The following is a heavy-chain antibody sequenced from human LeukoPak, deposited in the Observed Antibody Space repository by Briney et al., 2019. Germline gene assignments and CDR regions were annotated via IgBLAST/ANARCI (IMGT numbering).Heavy chain of an antibody. D-gene: IGHD3-10*01. CDR1: GGSFSGYY. J-gene: IGHJ4*02. V-gene: IGHV4-34*01. CDR3: AKTDYYGSGSYYKH. Sequence: PSETLSLTCAVSGGSFSGYYWSWIRQPPGKGLEWIGEINHSGSTNYNPALKSRVTISVDTSKNQFYLKLSSVTAADTALYYCAKTDYYGSGSYYKHWGQGTLVTVSS. CDR2: INHSGST.